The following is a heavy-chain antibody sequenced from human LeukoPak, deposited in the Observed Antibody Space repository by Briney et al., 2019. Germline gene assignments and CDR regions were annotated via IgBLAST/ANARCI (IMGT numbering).Heavy chain of an antibody. V-gene: IGHV3-23*01. J-gene: IGHJ4*02. CDR3: AKNKDAPMVTPVGLDY. D-gene: IGHD5-18*01. CDR1: GFSVSSYY. Sequence: GGSLTLSCAASGFSVSSYYMNGVRQAPGKGLEWVSAISGSGGSTYDADSVEGRFPISRDNSKNTPHLKINRQRAQDTAVNDCAKNKDAPMVTPVGLDYWGQGTLVTVSS. CDR2: ISGSGGST.